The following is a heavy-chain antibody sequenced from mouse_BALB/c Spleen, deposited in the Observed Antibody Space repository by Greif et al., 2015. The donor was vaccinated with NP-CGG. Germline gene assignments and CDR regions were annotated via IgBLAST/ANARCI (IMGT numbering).Heavy chain of an antibody. CDR1: GFTFSSYA. CDR3: ARRPTGGFDY. V-gene: IGHV5-9-1*01. Sequence: EVKLVESGGGLVKPGGSLKLSCAASGFTFSSYAMSWVRQTPEKRLEWVATISSGGSYTYYPDSVKGRFTISRDNAKNTLYLQMSSLRSEDTAMYYCARRPTGGFDYWGQGTTLTVSS. CDR2: ISSGGSYT. J-gene: IGHJ2*01.